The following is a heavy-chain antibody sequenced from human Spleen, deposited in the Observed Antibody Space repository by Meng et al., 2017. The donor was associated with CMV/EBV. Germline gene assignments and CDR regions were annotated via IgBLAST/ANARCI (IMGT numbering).Heavy chain of an antibody. V-gene: IGHV1-69*05. CDR3: ARGWGVVVPAACRHSNLYNWFDP. Sequence: YAISWVRQAPGQGLEWMGGIIPIFGTANYAQKFQGRVTITTDESTSTAYMELSSLRSEDTAVYYCARGWGVVVPAACRHSNLYNWFDPWGQGTLVTVSS. J-gene: IGHJ5*02. D-gene: IGHD2-2*01. CDR1: YA. CDR2: IIPIFGTA.